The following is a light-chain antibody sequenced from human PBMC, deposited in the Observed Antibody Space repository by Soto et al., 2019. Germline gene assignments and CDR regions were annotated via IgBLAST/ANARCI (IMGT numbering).Light chain of an antibody. CDR1: QSVSAD. Sequence: EIVLTQSPATLPLSPGERATLSCRASQSVSADLAWYQQKPGQAPRLLIYDASKRVTGISARFSGSGYGTDFILPSSSLETEDVAVYYCQQRRNSCTFGQGTKLEIK. CDR2: DAS. CDR3: QQRRNSCT. J-gene: IGKJ2*02. V-gene: IGKV3-11*01.